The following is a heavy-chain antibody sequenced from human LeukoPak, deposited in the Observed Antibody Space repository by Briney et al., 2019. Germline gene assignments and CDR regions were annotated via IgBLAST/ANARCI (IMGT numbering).Heavy chain of an antibody. D-gene: IGHD3-16*02. J-gene: IGHJ4*02. Sequence: SGTLSLTCAVYGGSFSGYYWSWIRQPPGKGLEWIGEINHSGSTNYNPSLKSRVTISVDTSKNQFSLKLSSVTAADTAVYYCARRISHYDYVWGSYRPMYYFDYWGQGALVTVSS. CDR1: GGSFSGYY. CDR3: ARRISHYDYVWGSYRPMYYFDY. V-gene: IGHV4-34*01. CDR2: INHSGST.